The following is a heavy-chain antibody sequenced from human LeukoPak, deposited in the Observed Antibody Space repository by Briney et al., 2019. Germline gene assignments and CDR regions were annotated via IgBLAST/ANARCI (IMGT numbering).Heavy chain of an antibody. Sequence: GGSLRLSCAASGFXFRSYPMTWVRQAPGKGLEWVSTIGSNAGDTHYADSVKGRFTISRDNSKNSLYLQMNSLRAEDTAVYYCAKYYSTSGSSGGRVFDYWGQGTLVTVSS. CDR1: GFXFRSYP. CDR2: IGSNAGDT. V-gene: IGHV3-23*01. CDR3: AKYYSTSGSSGGRVFDY. D-gene: IGHD3-10*01. J-gene: IGHJ4*02.